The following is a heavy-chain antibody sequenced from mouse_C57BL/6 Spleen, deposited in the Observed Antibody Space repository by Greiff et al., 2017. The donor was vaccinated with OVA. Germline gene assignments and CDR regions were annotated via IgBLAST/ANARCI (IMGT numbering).Heavy chain of an antibody. D-gene: IGHD2-1*01. CDR1: GFTFSSYT. CDR3: ARRGNSWYFDV. Sequence: EVQRVESGGGLVKPGGSLKLSCAASGFTFSSYTMSWVRQTPEKRLEWVATISGGGGNTYYPDSVKGRFTISRDNAKNTLYLQMSSLRSEDTALYYCARRGNSWYFDVWGTGTTLTVSS. CDR2: ISGGGGNT. V-gene: IGHV5-9*01. J-gene: IGHJ1*03.